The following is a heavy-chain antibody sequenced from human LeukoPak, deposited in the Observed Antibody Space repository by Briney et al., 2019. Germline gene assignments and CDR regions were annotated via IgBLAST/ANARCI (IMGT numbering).Heavy chain of an antibody. J-gene: IGHJ4*02. CDR2: INHSGST. V-gene: IGHV4-38-2*02. Sequence: KASETLSLTCTVSGYSISSGYYWSWIRQPPGKGLEWIGEINHSGSTNYNPSLKSRVTISVDTSKNQFSLKLSSVTAADTAVYYCARHGGRRYCSSTSCYHYFDYWGQGTLVTVSS. CDR3: ARHGGRRYCSSTSCYHYFDY. D-gene: IGHD2-2*01. CDR1: GYSISSGYY.